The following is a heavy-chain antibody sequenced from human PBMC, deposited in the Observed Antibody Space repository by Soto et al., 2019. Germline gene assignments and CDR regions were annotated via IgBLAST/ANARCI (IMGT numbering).Heavy chain of an antibody. CDR2: IYPGDSDT. V-gene: IGHV5-51*01. CDR1: GYTFTSYW. Sequence: GESLKISCKGSGYTFTSYWIGWVRQMPGKGLEWMGIIYPGDSDTRYSPSFQGQVTISADKSISTAYLQWSSLKASDTAMYYCARPVGRGSGLYYFDYWGQGTLVTVSS. CDR3: ARPVGRGSGLYYFDY. J-gene: IGHJ4*02. D-gene: IGHD6-19*01.